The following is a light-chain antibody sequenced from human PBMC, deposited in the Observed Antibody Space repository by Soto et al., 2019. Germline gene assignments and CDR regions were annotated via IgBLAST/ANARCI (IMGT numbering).Light chain of an antibody. V-gene: IGKV1-5*01. CDR3: LCYITYPWT. Sequence: IQMTQSPSTLSGSVADRVTIACRSSESCRNSLAWYQQKAGKAPTLLIYDASTLQSGVPSRFSGSGSGTEFSLTISSLQPEDVATYYCLCYITYPWTFGQGTKVDIK. CDR2: DAS. J-gene: IGKJ1*01. CDR1: ESCRNS.